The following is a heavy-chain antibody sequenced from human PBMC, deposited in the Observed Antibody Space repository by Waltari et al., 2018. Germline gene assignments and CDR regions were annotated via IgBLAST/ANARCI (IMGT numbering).Heavy chain of an antibody. V-gene: IGHV5-51*03. CDR1: GYSFTSYW. CDR3: ARFRSERYYYMDV. Sequence: EVQLVQSGAEVKKPGESLKISCKGSGYSFTSYWIGWVRQMSGKGLEWMGITYPGDSDTRYSPSFQGQVTISADKSISTAYLQWSSLKASDTAMYYCARFRSERYYYMDVWGKGTTVTVSS. CDR2: TYPGDSDT. J-gene: IGHJ6*03.